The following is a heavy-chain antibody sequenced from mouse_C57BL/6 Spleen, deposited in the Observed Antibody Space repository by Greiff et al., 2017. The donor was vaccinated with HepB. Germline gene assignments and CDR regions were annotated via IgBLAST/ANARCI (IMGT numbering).Heavy chain of an antibody. CDR1: GFTFSDYG. J-gene: IGHJ1*03. D-gene: IGHD1-1*01. CDR3: ARDYCSSSYWYFDV. V-gene: IGHV5-17*01. Sequence: EVQRVESGGGLVKPGGSLKLSCAASGFTFSDYGMHWVRQAPEKGLEWVAYISSGSSTIYYADTVKGRFTISIDNAKNTLYLHMTSLRSEDTAMYYCARDYCSSSYWYFDVWGTGTTVTVSS. CDR2: ISSGSSTI.